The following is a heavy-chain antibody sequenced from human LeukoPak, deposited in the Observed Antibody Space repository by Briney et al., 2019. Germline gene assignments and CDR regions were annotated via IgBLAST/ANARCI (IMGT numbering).Heavy chain of an antibody. J-gene: IGHJ4*02. CDR2: IWYDGSNE. CDR3: ARDRARHFDY. Sequence: GRSLRLSCAASGFTVSSYGMHWVRQAPGKGLEWVAVIWYDGSNEYYADFVKGRFTISRDNSKNTVYLQMNSLRVEATAVYYCARDRARHFDYWGQGTLVTVSS. CDR1: GFTVSSYG. D-gene: IGHD3-10*01. V-gene: IGHV3-33*01.